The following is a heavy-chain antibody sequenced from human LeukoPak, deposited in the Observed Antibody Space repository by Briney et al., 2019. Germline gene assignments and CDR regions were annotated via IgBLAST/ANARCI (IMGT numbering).Heavy chain of an antibody. CDR1: GYTFTGYY. Sequence: AASVKVSCKASGYTFTGYYMHWVRPAPGQGLEWMGWINPNSGVTNYAQRFQGRVTMTRDTSISAAYMELSRLRSDDTAVYYCARDHDSSGYSDYWGQGTLVTVSS. D-gene: IGHD3-22*01. CDR3: ARDHDSSGYSDY. CDR2: INPNSGVT. V-gene: IGHV1-2*02. J-gene: IGHJ4*02.